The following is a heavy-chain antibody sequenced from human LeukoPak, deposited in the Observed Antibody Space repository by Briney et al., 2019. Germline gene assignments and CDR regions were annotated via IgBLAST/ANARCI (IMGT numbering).Heavy chain of an antibody. CDR3: ANSEFYVSGKYAGLDN. Sequence: GGSLRLSRAASGLTFSTYVMNWVRQAPGKGLEWVSTIGDDTYYADSVKGRITVSRDNSRNTLYLQMNFLGVEDTAVYYCANSEFYVSGKYAGLDNWGQGTLVTVSS. V-gene: IGHV3-23*01. D-gene: IGHD3-10*01. CDR1: GLTFSTYV. J-gene: IGHJ4*02. CDR2: IGDDT.